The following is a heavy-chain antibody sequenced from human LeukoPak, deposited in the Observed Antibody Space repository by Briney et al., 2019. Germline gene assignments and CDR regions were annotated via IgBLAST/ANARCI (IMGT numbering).Heavy chain of an antibody. V-gene: IGHV1-2*02. J-gene: IGHJ5*02. Sequence: GASVKVSCKASGYTFTGYYIHWVRQAPGQGLEWVGWINPNSGGTNYAQKFQGRVTMTRDTSISTAYMELSRLRSDDTAVYYCARGLSITMVRGIGWFDPWGQGTLVTVSS. CDR1: GYTFTGYY. CDR3: ARGLSITMVRGIGWFDP. D-gene: IGHD3-10*01. CDR2: INPNSGGT.